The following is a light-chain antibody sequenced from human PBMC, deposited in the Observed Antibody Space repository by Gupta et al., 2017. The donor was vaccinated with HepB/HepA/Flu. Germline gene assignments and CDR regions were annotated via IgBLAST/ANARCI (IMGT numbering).Light chain of an antibody. CDR2: YDD. Sequence: NFILTQPHSRSASPGKTVTISCTGSSGSIASNEGQWYQQRQGSEPTTVIVYDDRKPSGVIALGLCYFNSDYTSALTIIYGLKTEDDAYYCCTYSGSSNVVLGGGTKLTVL. CDR3: TYSGSSNVV. J-gene: IGLJ3*02. V-gene: IGLV6-57*02. CDR1: SGSIASNE.